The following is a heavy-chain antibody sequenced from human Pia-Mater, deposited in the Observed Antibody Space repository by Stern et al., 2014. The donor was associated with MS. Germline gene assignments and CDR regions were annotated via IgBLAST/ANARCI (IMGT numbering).Heavy chain of an antibody. CDR3: ARDAARQGGSTLMAK. CDR2: IIPFVGMT. Sequence: VQLVESGAEVKKPGSSVKVSCKASGGTFSSYIVSWVRQAPGQGLEWMGRIIPFVGMTDYAQKFQGRVTITADKSTSTAYMELSSLRSEDTAVYYCARDAARQGGSTLMAKWGQGTLVTVSS. V-gene: IGHV1-69*09. CDR1: GGTFSSYI. D-gene: IGHD2-8*01. J-gene: IGHJ4*02.